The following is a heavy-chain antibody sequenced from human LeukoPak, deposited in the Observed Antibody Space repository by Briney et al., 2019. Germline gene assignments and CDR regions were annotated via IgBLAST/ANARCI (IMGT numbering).Heavy chain of an antibody. V-gene: IGHV4-59*01. CDR2: IYYSGST. Sequence: PSETLSLTCTVSGGSISSYYWSWIRQPPGKGREWVGYIYYSGSTNYNPSLKSRVTISVDTSKNQFSLKLSSVTAADTAVYYCAREGDYGDQAFDYWGQGTLVTVSS. CDR1: GGSISSYY. CDR3: AREGDYGDQAFDY. D-gene: IGHD4-17*01. J-gene: IGHJ4*02.